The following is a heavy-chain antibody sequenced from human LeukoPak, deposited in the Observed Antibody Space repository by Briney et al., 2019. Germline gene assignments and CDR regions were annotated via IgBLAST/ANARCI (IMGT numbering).Heavy chain of an antibody. J-gene: IGHJ3*02. D-gene: IGHD3-9*01. V-gene: IGHV3-15*01. CDR2: IKSKTDGGTT. Sequence: NPGGSLRLSCAASGFTSSHAWMSWVRHAPGKGLERVGRIKSKTDGGTTDYAAPVKGRFTISRDDSKNTLYLQMNSLKTEDTAVHYCATRMRYFEVDAFDIWGQGTMVTVSS. CDR3: ATRMRYFEVDAFDI. CDR1: GFTSSHAW.